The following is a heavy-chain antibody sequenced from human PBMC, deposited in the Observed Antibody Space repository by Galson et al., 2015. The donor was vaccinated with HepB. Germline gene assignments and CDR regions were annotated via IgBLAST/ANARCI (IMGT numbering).Heavy chain of an antibody. CDR3: ARDCSGGSCYTAFDI. CDR2: IYSGGST. V-gene: IGHV3-66*02. D-gene: IGHD2-15*01. Sequence: SLRLSCAASGFTVSSNYMSWVRQAPGKGLEWVSVIYSGGSTYYADSVKGRFTISRDNSKNTLYLQMNSLRAEDTAVYYCARDCSGGSCYTAFDIWGQGTMVTVSS. CDR1: GFTVSSNY. J-gene: IGHJ3*02.